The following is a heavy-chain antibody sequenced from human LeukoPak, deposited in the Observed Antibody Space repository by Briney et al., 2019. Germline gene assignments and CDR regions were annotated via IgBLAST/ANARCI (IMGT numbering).Heavy chain of an antibody. CDR2: ISSSGSTI. V-gene: IGHV3-48*03. Sequence: GSLRLSCAASGFTFSSYEMNWVRQAPGKGLEWVSYISSSGSTIYYADSVKGRFTISRDNAKNSLYLQMNSLRAEDTAVYYCARDFYYDSSGYYGFDYWGQGTLVTVSS. J-gene: IGHJ4*02. CDR3: ARDFYYDSSGYYGFDY. CDR1: GFTFSSYE. D-gene: IGHD3-22*01.